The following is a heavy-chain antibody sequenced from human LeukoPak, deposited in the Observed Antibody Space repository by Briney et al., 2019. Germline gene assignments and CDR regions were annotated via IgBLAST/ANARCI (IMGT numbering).Heavy chain of an antibody. CDR3: AKDAQVVAGTYFDY. D-gene: IGHD6-19*01. V-gene: IGHV3-30*18. CDR2: ISYDGSNK. Sequence: PGGSLRLSCAASGFTFSGYGMHWVRQAPGKGLEWVAVISYDGSNKYYADSVKGRFTISRDNSKNTLYLQMNSLRAEDTAVYYRAKDAQVVAGTYFDYWGQGTLVTVSS. J-gene: IGHJ4*02. CDR1: GFTFSGYG.